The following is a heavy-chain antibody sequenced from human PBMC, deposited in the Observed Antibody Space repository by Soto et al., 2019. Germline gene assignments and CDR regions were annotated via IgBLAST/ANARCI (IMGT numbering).Heavy chain of an antibody. Sequence: SETLSLTCTVSGGSISSSSYYWGWIRQPPGKGLEWIGSIYYSGSTYYNPSLKSRVTISVDTSKNQFSLKLSSVTAADTAVYYCARETTVVTEVLDYWGQGTLVTVSS. V-gene: IGHV4-39*01. CDR3: ARETTVVTEVLDY. D-gene: IGHD4-17*01. CDR2: IYYSGST. J-gene: IGHJ4*02. CDR1: GGSISSSSYY.